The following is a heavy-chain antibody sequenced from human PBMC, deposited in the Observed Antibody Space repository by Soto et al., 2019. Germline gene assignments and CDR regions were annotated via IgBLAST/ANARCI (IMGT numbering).Heavy chain of an antibody. CDR2: ISSSSGAI. CDR1: GFSLNGYA. D-gene: IGHD6-13*01. CDR3: ARDPSVGSTFYYYMDV. Sequence: EVQLVESGGGLAQPGGSLRLSGAASGFSLNGYAMNWVRQAPGGGLEWVSYISSSSGAIDYAASVKGRFTVSRDNAKTLLYLQMNSLRAEDTALDSSARDPSVGSTFYYYMDVWGEGTPVTVSS. V-gene: IGHV3-48*01. J-gene: IGHJ6*03.